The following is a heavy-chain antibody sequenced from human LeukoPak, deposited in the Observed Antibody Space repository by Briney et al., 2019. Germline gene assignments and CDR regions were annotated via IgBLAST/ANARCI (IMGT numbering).Heavy chain of an antibody. J-gene: IGHJ4*02. D-gene: IGHD3-9*01. V-gene: IGHV4-39*07. CDR3: ARDDQGVNYDILTGYYRAAFGFDY. Sequence: SETLSLTCTVSGGSISSSSYYWGWIRQPPGKGLEWIGSIYYSGSTYYNPSLKSRVTMSVDTSKNQFSLKLSSVTAADTAVYYCARDDQGVNYDILTGYYRAAFGFDYWGQGTLVTVSS. CDR2: IYYSGST. CDR1: GGSISSSSYY.